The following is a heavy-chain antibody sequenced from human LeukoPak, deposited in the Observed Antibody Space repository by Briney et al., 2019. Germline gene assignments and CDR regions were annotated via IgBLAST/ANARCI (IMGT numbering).Heavy chain of an antibody. Sequence: RPGGSLRLSCAASGFTFSDYYMSWIRQAPGKGLEWVSYISSSSSYTNYADSVKGRFTISRDNARNSLYLQMNSLRAEDTAVYYCVTVLLGAFDIWGQGTMVTVSS. J-gene: IGHJ3*02. V-gene: IGHV3-11*06. CDR3: VTVLLGAFDI. D-gene: IGHD2-21*01. CDR1: GFTFSDYY. CDR2: ISSSSSYT.